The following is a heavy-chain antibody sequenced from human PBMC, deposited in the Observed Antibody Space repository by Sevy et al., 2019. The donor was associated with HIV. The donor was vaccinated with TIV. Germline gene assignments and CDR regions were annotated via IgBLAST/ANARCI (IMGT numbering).Heavy chain of an antibody. J-gene: IGHJ6*02. Sequence: SETLSLICTVSGDSFTNYYWSWIRQPPGKGLQWIGYHYYSGSTNYNPSLKSRVTISVDTSKNQISLKLSSVTAADTAVYYCARNSAYYYYGVDVWGPGTTVTVSS. CDR2: HYYSGST. CDR3: ARNSAYYYYGVDV. D-gene: IGHD2-21*01. CDR1: GDSFTNYY. V-gene: IGHV4-59*01.